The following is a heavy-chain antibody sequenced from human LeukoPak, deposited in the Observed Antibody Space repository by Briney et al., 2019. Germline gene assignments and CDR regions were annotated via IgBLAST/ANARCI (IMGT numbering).Heavy chain of an antibody. Sequence: SETLSLTCTVSGGSISSYYWSWIRQPAGKGLEWIGRIYTSGSTNYNPSLKSRVTISVDKPKNQFSLKLSSVTAADTAVYYCARDRSITIFGVAENWFDPWGQGTLVTVSS. V-gene: IGHV4-4*07. CDR3: ARDRSITIFGVAENWFDP. D-gene: IGHD3-3*01. J-gene: IGHJ5*02. CDR2: IYTSGST. CDR1: GGSISSYY.